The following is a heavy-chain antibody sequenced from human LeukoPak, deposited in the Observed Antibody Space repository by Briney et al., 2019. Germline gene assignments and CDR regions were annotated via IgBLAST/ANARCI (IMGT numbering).Heavy chain of an antibody. V-gene: IGHV3-53*01. CDR2: IFGGGGT. CDR3: AKDPIFIMVRGVVGDY. CDR1: GLTFSSNY. D-gene: IGHD3-10*01. Sequence: GGSLRLSCAASGLTFSSNYMSWVRQAPGKGLEWVSVIFGGGGTYYEASVRGRFTISRDNSKNTLYLQMNSLRAEDTAVYYCAKDPIFIMVRGVVGDYWGQGTLVTVSS. J-gene: IGHJ4*02.